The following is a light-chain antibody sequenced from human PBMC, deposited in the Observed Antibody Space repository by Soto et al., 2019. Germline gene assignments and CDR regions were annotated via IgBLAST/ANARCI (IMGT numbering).Light chain of an antibody. CDR3: QKYNSARWT. CDR2: AAS. J-gene: IGKJ1*01. CDR1: QGINNY. Sequence: DIQLTQSPSSLSSSVGDRVTLTCRASQGINNYLAWYKQKPGKVPKLLRYAASTLQSGVPSRFSGSGSGTDFTLTISSLKPEDVATYYCQKYNSARWTFGQGTKVDIK. V-gene: IGKV1-27*01.